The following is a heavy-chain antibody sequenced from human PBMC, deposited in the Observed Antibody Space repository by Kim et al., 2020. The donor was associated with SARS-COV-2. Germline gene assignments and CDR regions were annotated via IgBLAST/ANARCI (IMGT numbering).Heavy chain of an antibody. CDR2: IDGRDGTT. CDR3: MKGGWGWIWDH. V-gene: IGHV3-23*01. Sequence: GGSLRLSCTTSGFTFTGYAMSWVRQAPGKGLEWVSSIDGRDGTTYYVDSVKGRFTISRDNSKNTLYLQMSNLRADDTAVYYCMKGGWGWIWDHWGQGTLV. J-gene: IGHJ4*02. D-gene: IGHD2-2*03. CDR1: GFTFTGYA.